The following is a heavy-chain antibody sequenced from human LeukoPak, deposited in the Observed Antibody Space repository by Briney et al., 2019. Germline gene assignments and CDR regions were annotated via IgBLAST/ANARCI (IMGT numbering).Heavy chain of an antibody. CDR2: IYYSGST. J-gene: IGHJ3*02. CDR3: ASLAGFWVFDI. D-gene: IGHD3-16*01. V-gene: IGHV4-59*01. CDR1: GGSISSYY. Sequence: SETLSLTCAVSGGSISSYYWSWIRQPPGKGLEWIGYIYYSGSTNYNPSLKSRVTISVDTSKNQFSLKLSSVTAADTAVYYCASLAGFWVFDIWGQGTMVTVSS.